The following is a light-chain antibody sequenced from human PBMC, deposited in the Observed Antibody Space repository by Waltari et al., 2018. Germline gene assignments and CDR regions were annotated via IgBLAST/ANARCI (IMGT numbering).Light chain of an antibody. CDR3: LVYMGSGIWV. Sequence: QTVVTQEPSLSVSPGGTVTLTCVFSSGSVPSTSYASWYQQRPGRTPRTLVYKTNIRSSGVPDRFSGSSLGNKAALIITGAQADDECDYYCLVYMGSGIWVFGGGTKLTVL. CDR2: KTN. V-gene: IGLV8-61*01. CDR1: SGSVPSTSY. J-gene: IGLJ3*02.